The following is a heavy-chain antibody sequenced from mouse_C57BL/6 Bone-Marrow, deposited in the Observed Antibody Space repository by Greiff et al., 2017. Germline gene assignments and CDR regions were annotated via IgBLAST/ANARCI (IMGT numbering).Heavy chain of an antibody. CDR3: ARGGAIYYFDY. CDR2: INPNNGGT. D-gene: IGHD3-1*01. Sequence: LVKPGASVKISCKASGYTFTDYYMNWVKQSHGKSLEWIGDINPNNGGTSYNQKFKGKATLTVDKSSSTAYMELRSLTSEDSAVYYCARGGAIYYFDYWGQGTTLTVSS. CDR1: GYTFTDYY. J-gene: IGHJ2*01. V-gene: IGHV1-26*01.